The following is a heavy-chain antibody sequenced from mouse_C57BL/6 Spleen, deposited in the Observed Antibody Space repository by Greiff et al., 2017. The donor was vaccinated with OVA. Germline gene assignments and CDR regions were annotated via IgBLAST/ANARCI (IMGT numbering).Heavy chain of an antibody. Sequence: EVQGVESGAELVRPGASVKLSCTASGFNIKDDYMHWVKQRPEQGLEWIGWIDPENGDTEYASKFQGKATITADTSSNTAYLQLSSLTSEDTAVYYCTTRVVAYYFDYWGQGTTLTVSS. CDR1: GFNIKDDY. V-gene: IGHV14-4*01. CDR3: TTRVVAYYFDY. J-gene: IGHJ2*01. D-gene: IGHD1-1*01. CDR2: IDPENGDT.